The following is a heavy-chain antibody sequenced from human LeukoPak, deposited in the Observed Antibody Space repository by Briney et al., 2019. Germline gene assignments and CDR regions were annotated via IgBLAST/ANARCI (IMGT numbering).Heavy chain of an antibody. CDR3: ARDQGAVAYNWFDP. CDR2: IYYSGSN. D-gene: IGHD6-19*01. CDR1: GGSISSGGYY. V-gene: IGHV4-31*03. J-gene: IGHJ5*02. Sequence: SETLSLTCTVSGGSISSGGYYWSWIRQHPGKGLEWIGYIYYSGSNYYNPSLKSRVTISVDTSKNQFSLKLSSVTAADTAVYYCARDQGAVAYNWFDPWGQGTLVTVSS.